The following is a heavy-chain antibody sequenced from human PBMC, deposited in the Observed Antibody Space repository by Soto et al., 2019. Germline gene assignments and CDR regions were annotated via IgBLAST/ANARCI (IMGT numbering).Heavy chain of an antibody. J-gene: IGHJ4*02. V-gene: IGHV3-21*01. Sequence: GESLKISCAASGFTFSSYSMNWVRQAPGKGLEWVSSISSSSSYIYYADSVKGRFTISRDNAKNSLYLQMNSLRAEDTAVYYCARATTGYSSSWFDYWGQGTLVTVSS. CDR3: ARATTGYSSSWFDY. CDR2: ISSSSSYI. D-gene: IGHD6-13*01. CDR1: GFTFSSYS.